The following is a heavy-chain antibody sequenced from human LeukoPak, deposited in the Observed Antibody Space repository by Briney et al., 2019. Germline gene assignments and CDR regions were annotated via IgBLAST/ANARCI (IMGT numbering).Heavy chain of an antibody. J-gene: IGHJ3*02. Sequence: GGSLRLSCEASGFTFSTYVMSWVRQAPGKGLEWVSGISGSGSLTYYADSVKGRFTISRDNSKNTLFLQMNSLRAEDTAVYYCAKEADGDYGAPDAFDIWGQGTMVTVSS. D-gene: IGHD4-17*01. CDR1: GFTFSTYV. CDR3: AKEADGDYGAPDAFDI. V-gene: IGHV3-23*01. CDR2: ISGSGSLT.